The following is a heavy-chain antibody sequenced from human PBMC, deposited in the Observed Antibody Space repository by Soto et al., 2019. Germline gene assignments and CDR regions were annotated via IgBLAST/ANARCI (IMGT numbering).Heavy chain of an antibody. D-gene: IGHD6-25*01. CDR1: GFTFSSYA. CDR2: ISGSGGST. CDR3: AKVLPRLGRPDRPKEYFDY. Sequence: GGSLRLSCAASGFTFSSYAMSWVRQAPGKGLEWVSAISGSGGSTYYADSVKGRFTISRDNSKNTLYLQMNSLRAEDTAVYYCAKVLPRLGRPDRPKEYFDYWGQGTQVTVSS. V-gene: IGHV3-23*01. J-gene: IGHJ4*02.